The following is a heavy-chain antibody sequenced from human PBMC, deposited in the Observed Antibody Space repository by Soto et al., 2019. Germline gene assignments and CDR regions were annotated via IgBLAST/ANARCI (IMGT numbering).Heavy chain of an antibody. CDR2: ISGSGGST. CDR3: AKAPGYSSSWYYYYYGMDV. CDR1: GFTFSSYA. J-gene: IGHJ6*02. D-gene: IGHD6-13*01. V-gene: IGHV3-23*01. Sequence: GGSLRLSCAASGFTFSSYAMSWVRQAPGKGLEWVSAISGSGGSTYYADSVKGRFTISRDNSKNTLYLQMNSLRAEDTAVYYCAKAPGYSSSWYYYYYGMDVWGQGTTVTVSS.